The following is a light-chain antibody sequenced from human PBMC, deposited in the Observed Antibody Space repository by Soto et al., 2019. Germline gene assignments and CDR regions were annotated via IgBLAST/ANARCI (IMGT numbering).Light chain of an antibody. V-gene: IGKV3-20*01. CDR1: QSVSRNY. Sequence: GLTKSPGTVSLSTGERATLSCRASQSVSRNYLAWYQHKPGQAPTLLIYGASRRTPGIPDRFSGRGSGTDFTLTISGLEPEDFEVYSCQQYRDSPRTFGQGTKV. CDR3: QQYRDSPRT. J-gene: IGKJ1*01. CDR2: GAS.